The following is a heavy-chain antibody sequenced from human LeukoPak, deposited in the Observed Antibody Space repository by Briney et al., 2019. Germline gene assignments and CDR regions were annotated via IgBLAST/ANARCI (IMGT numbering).Heavy chain of an antibody. D-gene: IGHD1-26*01. V-gene: IGHV3-30*18. CDR3: AKDQVWGGQWVWGAADY. Sequence: PGGSLRLSCAASGFTFSSYGMHWVRQPPGKGLEWVAVISYDGSNKCYADSVKGRFTISRDNSKNTLYLQMNSLRAEDTAVYYCAKDQVWGGQWVWGAADYWGQGTLVAVSS. J-gene: IGHJ4*02. CDR2: ISYDGSNK. CDR1: GFTFSSYG.